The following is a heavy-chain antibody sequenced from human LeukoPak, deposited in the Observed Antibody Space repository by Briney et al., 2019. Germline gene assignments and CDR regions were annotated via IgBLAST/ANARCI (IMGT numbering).Heavy chain of an antibody. V-gene: IGHV1-24*01. CDR1: GYTLTELS. CDR3: ATLSVLRYFDTTDY. Sequence: ASVKVSCKVSGYTLTELSMHWVRQAPGKGLEWMGGFDPEDGETIYAQKFQGRVTMTEDTSTDTAYMELSSLRSEDTAVYYCATLSVLRYFDTTDYWGQGTLVTVSS. D-gene: IGHD3-9*01. J-gene: IGHJ4*02. CDR2: FDPEDGET.